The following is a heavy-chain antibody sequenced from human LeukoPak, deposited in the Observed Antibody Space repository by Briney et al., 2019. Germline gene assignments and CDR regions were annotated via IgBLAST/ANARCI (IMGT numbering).Heavy chain of an antibody. J-gene: IGHJ5*02. CDR2: IIPNNGGT. CDR3: ARVEGYCRAGSCGNWFDP. D-gene: IGHD2-15*01. Sequence: ASVKVSCKASGYTFIGYYIHWVRQAPGQGLEWMGWIIPNNGGTKHAQKFQGRVTMTRDTSISTAYMELSSLRSDDTAVYYCARVEGYCRAGSCGNWFDPWGQGTLVTVSS. CDR1: GYTFIGYY. V-gene: IGHV1-2*02.